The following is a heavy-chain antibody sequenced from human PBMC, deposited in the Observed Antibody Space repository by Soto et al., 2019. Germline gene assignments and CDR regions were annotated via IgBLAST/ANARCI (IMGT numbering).Heavy chain of an antibody. V-gene: IGHV3-43D*04. J-gene: IGHJ6*02. CDR3: ARGAIDDFWSGYSQASVYYYYGMDV. CDR2: ISWDGGRT. D-gene: IGHD3-3*01. Sequence: TWGSLRLSCAASGFTFDDYAMHLVRQAPGKGLEWVSLISWDGGRTYYADSVKGRFTISRDNSKNDLYLQMNSLRAEDTALYYFARGAIDDFWSGYSQASVYYYYGMDVWGQGTTVTVSS. CDR1: GFTFDDYA.